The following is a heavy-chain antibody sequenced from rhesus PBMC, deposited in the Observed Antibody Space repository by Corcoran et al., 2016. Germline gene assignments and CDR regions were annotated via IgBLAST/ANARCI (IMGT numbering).Heavy chain of an antibody. V-gene: IGHV4-99*01. CDR3: ASPFTAAGGY. J-gene: IGHJ4*01. CDR2: IIGSSGST. CDR1: GYSISSGYY. D-gene: IGHD6-25*01. Sequence: QVQLQESGPGLVKPSETLSLTCAVSGYSISSGYYWGWIRQPPGKRLKYIGYIIGSSGSTYYNPSLKRRGTISKDTSKSQFSLKLSSVTAADTAVYYCASPFTAAGGYWGQGVLVTVSS.